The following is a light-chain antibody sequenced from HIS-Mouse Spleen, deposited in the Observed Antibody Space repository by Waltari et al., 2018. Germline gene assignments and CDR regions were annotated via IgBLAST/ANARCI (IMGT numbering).Light chain of an antibody. CDR1: ALPKNY. CDR2: EDS. Sequence: SYELTQPPSGSVSPGQTARITCSGDALPKNYAYWYQQKSGQAPVLVIYEDSKRPPGIPERFSGSSSGTMATLTISGAQVEDEADYYCYSTDSSGNHRVFGGGTRLTVL. V-gene: IGLV3-10*01. J-gene: IGLJ2*01. CDR3: YSTDSSGNHRV.